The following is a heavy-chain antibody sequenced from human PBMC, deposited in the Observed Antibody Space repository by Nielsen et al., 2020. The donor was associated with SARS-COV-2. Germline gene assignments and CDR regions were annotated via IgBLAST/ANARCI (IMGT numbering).Heavy chain of an antibody. J-gene: IGHJ4*02. CDR2: INHSGST. V-gene: IGHV4-34*01. Sequence: SLVWAVYGGSFSGYYWSWIRQPPGKGLEWIREINHSGSTNYNPSLKSRVTISVDTSKNQFSLKLSSVTAADTAVYYCARGSHSSGWPLDYWGQGTLVTVSS. D-gene: IGHD6-19*01. CDR3: ARGSHSSGWPLDY. CDR1: GGSFSGYY.